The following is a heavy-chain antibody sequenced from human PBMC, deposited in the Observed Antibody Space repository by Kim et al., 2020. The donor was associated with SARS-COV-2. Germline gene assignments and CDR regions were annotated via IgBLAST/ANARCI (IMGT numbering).Heavy chain of an antibody. J-gene: IGHJ3*02. Sequence: KGRFTISRDDSKNTAYLQMHSLKTEDTAVYYCTRHRDYYGSGSSDRAFDIWGQGTMVTVSS. CDR3: TRHRDYYGSGSSDRAFDI. D-gene: IGHD3-10*01. V-gene: IGHV3-73*01.